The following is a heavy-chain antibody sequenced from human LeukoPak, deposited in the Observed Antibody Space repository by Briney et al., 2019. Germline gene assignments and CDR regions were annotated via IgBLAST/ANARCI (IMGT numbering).Heavy chain of an antibody. V-gene: IGHV5-51*01. CDR3: ARGTSGWRFGS. D-gene: IGHD6-19*01. J-gene: IGHJ4*02. Sequence: GESLKISCKGSGYSFTTYWIGWVRQMPGKGLECMGIIYPDDSDTRYSPSFQGQVTISADKSITTAYLQWSSLKASDTAMYYCARGTSGWRFGSWGQGTLVSVSS. CDR2: IYPDDSDT. CDR1: GYSFTTYW.